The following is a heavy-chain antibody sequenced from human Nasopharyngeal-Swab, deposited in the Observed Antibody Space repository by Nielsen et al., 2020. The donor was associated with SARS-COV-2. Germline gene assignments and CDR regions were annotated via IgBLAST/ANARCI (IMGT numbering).Heavy chain of an antibody. Sequence: GSLRLSCTVSGGSISSYYWGWIRQPPGKGLEWIGSIYYSGSTYYNPSLKSRVTISVDTSKNQFSLKLSSVTAANTAVYYCARHDSGWYQGCFDYWGQGTLVTVSS. CDR3: ARHDSGWYQGCFDY. CDR2: IYYSGST. D-gene: IGHD6-19*01. J-gene: IGHJ4*02. V-gene: IGHV4-39*01. CDR1: GGSISSYY.